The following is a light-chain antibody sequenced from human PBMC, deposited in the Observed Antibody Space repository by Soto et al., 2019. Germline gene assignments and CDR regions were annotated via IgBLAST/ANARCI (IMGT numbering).Light chain of an antibody. CDR1: QSVSSSY. CDR3: QQDYNFL. J-gene: IGKJ3*01. CDR2: GAS. V-gene: IGKV3D-7*01. Sequence: PGDRVTLSCRASQSVSSSYLTWYQQKPGQAPRLLIYGASTRATGIPARFSGSGSGTDFTLTISSLQPEDFAVYYCQQDYNFLFGPGTKVDIK.